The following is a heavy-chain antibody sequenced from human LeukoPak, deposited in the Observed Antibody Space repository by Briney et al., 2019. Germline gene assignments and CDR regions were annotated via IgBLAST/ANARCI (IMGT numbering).Heavy chain of an antibody. CDR3: ARGSTKSAFDI. J-gene: IGHJ3*02. Sequence: NPSETLSLTCAVYGGSFSGYYWSWIRQPPGKGLEWIGEINHSGSTNYNPSLKSRVTISVDTSKNQFSLKLSSVTAADTAVYYCARGSTKSAFDIWGQGTMVTVSS. CDR1: GGSFSGYY. V-gene: IGHV4-34*01. CDR2: INHSGST.